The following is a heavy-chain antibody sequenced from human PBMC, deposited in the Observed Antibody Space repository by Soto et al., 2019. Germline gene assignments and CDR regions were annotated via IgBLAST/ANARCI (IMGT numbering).Heavy chain of an antibody. D-gene: IGHD2-15*01. CDR1: GYTFTSYD. V-gene: IGHV1-8*01. Sequence: QVQLVQSGAEVKKPGASVKVSCKASGYTFTSYDINWVRQATGQGLEWMGWMNPNSGNTGYAQKFQGRVTMTRNTSISTADMELSSLRSEDTAVYYCARALVVVAAKNGMDVWGQGTTVTVSS. CDR2: MNPNSGNT. J-gene: IGHJ6*02. CDR3: ARALVVVAAKNGMDV.